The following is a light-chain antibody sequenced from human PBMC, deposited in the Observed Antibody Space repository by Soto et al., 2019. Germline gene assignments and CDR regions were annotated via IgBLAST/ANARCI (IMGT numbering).Light chain of an antibody. CDR3: QQSNDYPRT. CDR2: AAS. J-gene: IGKJ2*01. V-gene: IGKV1-9*01. CDR1: QSISRY. Sequence: DIQMTQSPSSLSASVGDRITMACRVSQSISRYLNWYQHKPGKAPKLLIFAASTLHSGVPSRFSGSGSGTEFTLTISSLQPEDFATYYCQQSNDYPRTFGQGTKVDIK.